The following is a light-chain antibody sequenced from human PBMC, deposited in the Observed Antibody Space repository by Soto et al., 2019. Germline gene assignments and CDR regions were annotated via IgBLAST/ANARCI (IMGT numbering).Light chain of an antibody. CDR2: SAS. V-gene: IGKV1-39*01. CDR3: QQTYSLPRT. CDR1: QTVSKL. Sequence: DVQMTQSPSSLSASFVYSFTIACRASQTVSKLVNWYQQKPGKVPDLLIYSASTRDSGVPARFSGSGSGTEFTLTISSLQPEDFATYYCQQTYSLPRTFAQGTKVDIK. J-gene: IGKJ1*01.